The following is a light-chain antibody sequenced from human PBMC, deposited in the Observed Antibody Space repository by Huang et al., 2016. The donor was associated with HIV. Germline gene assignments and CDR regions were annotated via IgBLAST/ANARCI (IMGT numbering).Light chain of an antibody. Sequence: DIQMTQSPSSLSASVGDRVTVTCRASQTINSYLNWYQQKPGKAPNLLIYDASSLESGVPSRFSGSGSGTDFTFTISSLQPEDFATYYCQQSYSTPFNFGPGTKVDI. J-gene: IGKJ3*01. V-gene: IGKV1-39*01. CDR3: QQSYSTPFN. CDR2: DAS. CDR1: QTINSY.